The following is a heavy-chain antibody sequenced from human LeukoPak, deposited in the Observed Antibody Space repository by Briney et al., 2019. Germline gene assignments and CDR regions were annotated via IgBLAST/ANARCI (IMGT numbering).Heavy chain of an antibody. V-gene: IGHV1-18*01. J-gene: IGHJ4*02. Sequence: GASVKVSCKASGYTFTSYGISWVRQAPGQGLEWMGWISTYNGNTNYAQKLQGRVTMTTDTSTSTAYMELRSLRSDDTAVYYCARTTTHSLSLRYFDWLLYALDYWGQGTLVTVSS. D-gene: IGHD3-9*01. CDR1: GYTFTSYG. CDR3: ARTTTHSLSLRYFDWLLYALDY. CDR2: ISTYNGNT.